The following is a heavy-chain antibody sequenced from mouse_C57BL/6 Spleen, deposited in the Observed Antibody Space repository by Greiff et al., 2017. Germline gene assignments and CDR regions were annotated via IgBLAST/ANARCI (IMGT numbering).Heavy chain of an antibody. J-gene: IGHJ4*01. CDR2: ISSGSSTI. CDR3: ARHYDSDYSMDY. CDR1: GFTFSDYG. D-gene: IGHD2-4*01. V-gene: IGHV5-17*01. Sequence: EVQGVESGGGLVKPGGSLKLSCAASGFTFSDYGMHWVRQAPEKGLEWVAYISSGSSTIYYADKVQGRDTISTDNAKYTLFLQMTCLRSEDTAMYYCARHYDSDYSMDYWGQGTSVTVSS.